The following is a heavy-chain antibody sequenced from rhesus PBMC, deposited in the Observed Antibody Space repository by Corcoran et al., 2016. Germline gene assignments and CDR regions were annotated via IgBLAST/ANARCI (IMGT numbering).Heavy chain of an antibody. V-gene: IGHV4-80*01. D-gene: IGHD6-25*01. J-gene: IGHJ4*01. CDR2: IHGDNGLT. Sequence: QVQLQESGPGLVKPSETLSLTCTVSGASSRHYWWSWIRQPRGKGLEWIGKIHGDNGLTTLNPPHKRRVTFSKDASKNQILLKLSPVTAADTAVYYCGRLGQLANDYWGQGVLVTVSS. CDR1: GASSRHYW. CDR3: GRLGQLANDY.